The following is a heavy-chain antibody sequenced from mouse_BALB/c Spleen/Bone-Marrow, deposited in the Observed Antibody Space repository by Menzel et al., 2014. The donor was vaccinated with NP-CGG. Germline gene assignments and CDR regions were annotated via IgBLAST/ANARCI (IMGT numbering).Heavy chain of an antibody. Sequence: ESGPGSVKPSQTRSPTCTVTDISITTGNYRWSWIRQFPGNKLEWIGYMYYSGTITYNPSLTSRTTITRDTSKNQVFLEMNSLTAEDTATYFCARDRYGYATDYCNQAASTTVYS. CDR1: DISITTGNYR. D-gene: IGHD2-14*01. CDR3: ARDRYGYATDY. J-gene: IGHJ4*01. V-gene: IGHV3-5*02. CDR2: MYYSGTI.